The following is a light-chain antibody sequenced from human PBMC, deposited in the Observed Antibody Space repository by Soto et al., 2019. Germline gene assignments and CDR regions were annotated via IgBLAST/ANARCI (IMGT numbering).Light chain of an antibody. Sequence: EIVMTQSPATLSVSPGERATLSCRASQSVSSNLAWYQQKPGQAPRLLIYGASTRATGIPARFSGSGSVTEFTLTISSLQSEDFAVYYCQQYNIWPPWTFGEGTKVEIK. V-gene: IGKV3-15*01. CDR1: QSVSSN. J-gene: IGKJ1*01. CDR3: QQYNIWPPWT. CDR2: GAS.